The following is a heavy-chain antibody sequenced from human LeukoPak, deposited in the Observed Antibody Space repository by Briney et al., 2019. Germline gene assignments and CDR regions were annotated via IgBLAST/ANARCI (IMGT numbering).Heavy chain of an antibody. CDR1: GFIVSTNY. J-gene: IGHJ4*02. D-gene: IGHD3-16*01. Sequence: GGSLRLSCAASGFIVSTNYMSWVRQAPGKGLEWVSGISGSGVSTYYADSVKGRFTISRDNSKNTLYVQMNSLRAEDTAVYYCAKRTSGGSSGYSFDYWGQGTLVTVSS. CDR2: ISGSGVST. CDR3: AKRTSGGSSGYSFDY. V-gene: IGHV3-23*01.